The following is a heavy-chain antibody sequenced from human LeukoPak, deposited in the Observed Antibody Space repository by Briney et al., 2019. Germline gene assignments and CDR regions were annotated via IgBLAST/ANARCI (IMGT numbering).Heavy chain of an antibody. Sequence: PGGSLRLSCAASGFTFSDYYMSWIRQAPGKGLEWVSYISSSGSTIYYADSVKGRFTISRDNSKNTLYLQMNSLRAEDTAVYYCAKNAAKDCSGGSCYLDYNYYMDVWGKGTTVTVSS. CDR2: ISSSGSTI. J-gene: IGHJ6*03. CDR3: AKNAAKDCSGGSCYLDYNYYMDV. V-gene: IGHV3-11*04. D-gene: IGHD2-15*01. CDR1: GFTFSDYY.